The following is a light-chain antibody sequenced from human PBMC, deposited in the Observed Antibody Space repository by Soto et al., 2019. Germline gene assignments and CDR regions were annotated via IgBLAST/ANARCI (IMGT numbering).Light chain of an antibody. V-gene: IGLV9-49*01. Sequence: QSVLTQPPSASASLGASVTLTCTLSSGYSNYKVDWYQQRPGKGPRFVMRVGTGGIVGSRGDSIPDRFSVLGSGLSRYLTITNIQEEDESEYHCGADHGSGSNFVSVFGGGTKLTVL. CDR1: SGYSNYK. CDR2: VGTGGIVG. CDR3: GADHGSGSNFVSV. J-gene: IGLJ3*02.